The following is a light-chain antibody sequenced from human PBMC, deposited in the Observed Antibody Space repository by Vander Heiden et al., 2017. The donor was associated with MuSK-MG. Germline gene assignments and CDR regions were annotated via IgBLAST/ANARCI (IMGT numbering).Light chain of an antibody. CDR2: DTV. Sequence: YVLTQPPSVSVAPGQTTTLTCGGKDIGRKRVHWYQQKPGQAPVLVVYDTVARPSGIPERISGSTSENTATLTISRVEVGDEADYYCQVWDSGSDHYVFGTGTKVTVV. V-gene: IGLV3-21*02. CDR3: QVWDSGSDHYV. J-gene: IGLJ1*01. CDR1: DIGRKR.